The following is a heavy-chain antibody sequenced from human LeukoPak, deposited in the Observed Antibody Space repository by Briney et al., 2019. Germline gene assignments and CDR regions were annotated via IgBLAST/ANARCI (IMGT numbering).Heavy chain of an antibody. V-gene: IGHV4-30-4*08. D-gene: IGHD2-2*01. CDR3: ARNDCSSTSCQFGDAFDI. Sequence: PSQTLSLTCTVSGGSISSGDYYWSWIHQPPGKGLEWIGYIYYTVSTFYNPSLKSRVAISVDTSKNLFSLKLTSVTAADTAVYYCARNDCSSTSCQFGDAFDIWGQGAMVTVSS. CDR2: IYYTVST. CDR1: GGSISSGDYY. J-gene: IGHJ3*02.